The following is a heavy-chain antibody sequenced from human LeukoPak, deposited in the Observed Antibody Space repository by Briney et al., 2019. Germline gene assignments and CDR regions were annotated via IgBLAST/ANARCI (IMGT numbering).Heavy chain of an antibody. Sequence: PSETLSLTCTVSGGSISSYYWSWIRQPPGKGLEWIGYIYYSGSINYNPSLKSRVTISVGTSKNQFSLKLSSVTAADTAVYYCARVSGRSVTTVTQYFDYWGQGTLVTVSS. V-gene: IGHV4-59*01. D-gene: IGHD4-17*01. J-gene: IGHJ4*02. CDR2: IYYSGSI. CDR3: ARVSGRSVTTVTQYFDY. CDR1: GGSISSYY.